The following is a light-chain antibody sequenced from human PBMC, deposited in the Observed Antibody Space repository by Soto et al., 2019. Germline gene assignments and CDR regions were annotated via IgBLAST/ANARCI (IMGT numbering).Light chain of an antibody. J-gene: IGKJ1*01. V-gene: IGKV1-27*01. Sequence: DPQMTQSPSSLSASVGDRVTITCRASQDIGTSLAWFQQRPGKVPEILISAASTLHSGAPSRFSGSGSGTDFTLTISSLQPEDVATYYCHRYGNAPWTFGQGTKVEIK. CDR1: QDIGTS. CDR2: AAS. CDR3: HRYGNAPWT.